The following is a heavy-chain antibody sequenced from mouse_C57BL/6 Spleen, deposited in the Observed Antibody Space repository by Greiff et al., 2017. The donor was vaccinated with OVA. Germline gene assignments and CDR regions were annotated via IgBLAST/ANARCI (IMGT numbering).Heavy chain of an antibody. CDR3: TIYGSWGY. J-gene: IGHJ2*01. D-gene: IGHD1-1*01. CDR1: GFDIKDYC. V-gene: IGHV14-1*01. Sequence: EVKLQESGAELVRPGASVKLSCTASGFDIKDYCMHWVKQRPGQGLEWIGRIDPGDGDTEYAGKFQGKATMTADTSSNTAYLQLSSLTSEDTAVYYCTIYGSWGYWGQGTTLTVSS. CDR2: IDPGDGDT.